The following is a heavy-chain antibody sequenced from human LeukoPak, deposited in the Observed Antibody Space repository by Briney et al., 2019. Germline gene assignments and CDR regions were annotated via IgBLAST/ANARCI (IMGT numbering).Heavy chain of an antibody. CDR1: GGSMSSDDNY. V-gene: IGHV4-30-4*08. Sequence: PSQTLSLTCTVSGGSMSSDDNYWSWIRQPPGKGLEWIGYIYYSGSTFYNPSLRSRITISVDTSKNQFSLRLTSVTAADTAVYYCARGGGGIVRFDPGGQGTLVSVSS. CDR2: IYYSGST. J-gene: IGHJ5*02. CDR3: ARGGGGIVRFDP. D-gene: IGHD6-6*01.